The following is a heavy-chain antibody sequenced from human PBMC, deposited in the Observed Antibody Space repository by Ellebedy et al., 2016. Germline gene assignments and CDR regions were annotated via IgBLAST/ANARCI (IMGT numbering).Heavy chain of an antibody. Sequence: SWVRQPPGKGLEWVAYIYYSGSAYYNPSLKSRVTISVDTSKNQFSLTLNSVTAADTAVYYCARDVHTDHFYGMDVWGQGTTVTVSS. CDR2: IYYSGSA. CDR3: ARDVHTDHFYGMDV. J-gene: IGHJ6*02. D-gene: IGHD5-18*01. V-gene: IGHV4-30-4*01.